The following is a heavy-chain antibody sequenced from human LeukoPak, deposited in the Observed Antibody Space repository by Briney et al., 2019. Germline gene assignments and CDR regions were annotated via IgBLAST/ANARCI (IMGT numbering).Heavy chain of an antibody. V-gene: IGHV4-34*01. CDR2: INHSGST. D-gene: IGHD3-9*01. CDR1: GGAFSGYY. CDR3: ARAGFDWLLFFCPWFDP. Sequence: SETLSLTCPVDGGAFSGYYWSWIRQPPARGLEWNGEINHSGSTNYNPSLKSRVTISVDTSKNQFSLKLSSVTAADTAVYYCARAGFDWLLFFCPWFDPWGQGTLVTVSS. J-gene: IGHJ5*02.